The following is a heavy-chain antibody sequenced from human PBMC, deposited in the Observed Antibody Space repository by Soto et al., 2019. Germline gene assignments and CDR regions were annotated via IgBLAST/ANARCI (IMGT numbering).Heavy chain of an antibody. CDR3: ARQVATIYYYYGMGV. J-gene: IGHJ6*02. V-gene: IGHV5-51*01. CDR1: RYSFTDYW. CDR2: IKPVDSYT. Sequence: PVESLKISCKGSRYSFTDYWIHWVRRLPWKGLEWMGTIKPVDSYTRYSPSFQGQVTISADKSISTAYLQWSSLKASDTAMYYCARQVATIYYYYGMGVWAQGHPVTV. D-gene: IGHD5-12*01.